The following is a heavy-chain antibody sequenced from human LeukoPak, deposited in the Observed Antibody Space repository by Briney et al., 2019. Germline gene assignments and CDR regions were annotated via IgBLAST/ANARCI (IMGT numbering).Heavy chain of an antibody. CDR1: GFTFNGHA. D-gene: IGHD3-22*01. J-gene: IGHJ3*02. CDR3: ARASSYYDTTGLGAVDI. V-gene: IGHV3-9*01. CDR2: GNWSRDNT. Sequence: PGRSLRLSCAASGFTFNGHAMYWVRQAQGQGLEWVSGGNWSRDNTSYADSVRGPFTTSRDDAKHSMFLQINSLRVEDTSLYYCARASSYYDTTGLGAVDIWGQGTMVTVSS.